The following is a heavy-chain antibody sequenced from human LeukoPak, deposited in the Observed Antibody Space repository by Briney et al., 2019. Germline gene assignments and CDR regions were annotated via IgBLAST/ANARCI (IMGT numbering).Heavy chain of an antibody. CDR3: ARELPYSSGWYYDY. CDR2: ISAYNGNT. V-gene: IGHV1-18*01. CDR1: GYTFTSYG. Sequence: ASVKVSCKASGYTFTSYGISWVRQAPGQGLEWMGWISAYNGNTNYAQKLQGRVTMTTDTSTSTAYMELRSLGSDDTAVYYCARELPYSSGWYYDYWGQGTLVTVSS. D-gene: IGHD6-19*01. J-gene: IGHJ4*02.